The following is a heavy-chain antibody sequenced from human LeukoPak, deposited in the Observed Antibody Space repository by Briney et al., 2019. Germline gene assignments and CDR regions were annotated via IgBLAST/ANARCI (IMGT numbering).Heavy chain of an antibody. J-gene: IGHJ4*02. Sequence: GGSLRLSCAASGFTVSSNYMSWDRQAPGKGLEWVSVIYSGGSTYYADSVKGRFTISRDNSKNTLYLQMNSLRAEDTAVYYCARAYDFWSGYYEDYWGRGTLVTVSS. CDR2: IYSGGST. CDR3: ARAYDFWSGYYEDY. V-gene: IGHV3-66*02. D-gene: IGHD3-3*01. CDR1: GFTVSSNY.